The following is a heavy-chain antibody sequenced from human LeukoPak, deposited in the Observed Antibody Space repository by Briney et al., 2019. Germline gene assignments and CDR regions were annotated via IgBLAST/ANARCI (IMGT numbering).Heavy chain of an antibody. V-gene: IGHV4-4*07. CDR2: IYTSGST. D-gene: IGHD3-9*01. J-gene: IGHJ3*02. Sequence: SETLSLTCTVSGGSISSYYWSWIRQPAGKGLEWIGRIYTSGSTNYNPSLKSRVTMSVDTSKNQFSLKLSSVTAADTAVYYCARDGVLVTLDAFDIWGQGTMVTLSS. CDR1: GGSISSYY. CDR3: ARDGVLVTLDAFDI.